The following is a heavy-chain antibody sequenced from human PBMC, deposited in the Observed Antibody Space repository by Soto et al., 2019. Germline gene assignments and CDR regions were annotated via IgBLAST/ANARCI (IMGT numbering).Heavy chain of an antibody. CDR1: GGPFSDYY. J-gene: IGHJ4*02. D-gene: IGHD6-13*01. V-gene: IGHV4-34*01. CDR3: ARLPYSNMYYYFDS. Sequence: SETLSLTXAVYGGPFSDYYWNWIRQPPGKGLEWIGEINHRGYTNCNPSLKSRVTISVDTSKNSFSLRVSSVTAADTAVYYCARLPYSNMYYYFDSWGQGTPVTVSS. CDR2: INHRGYT.